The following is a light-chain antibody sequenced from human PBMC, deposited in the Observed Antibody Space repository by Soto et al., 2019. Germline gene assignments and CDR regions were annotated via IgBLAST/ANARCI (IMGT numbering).Light chain of an antibody. J-gene: IGKJ1*01. V-gene: IGKV3-15*01. CDR3: QQYNKWPLT. CDR1: QRVSVD. CDR2: GAS. Sequence: EIVMTQSPATLSVSPWEKATLCFRASQRVSVDVAWDQQTPGQAPRLLIYGASTRATGIPVRFSGSASGTEFTLTISSLQSEDFTVYYCQQYNKWPLTFGQGTKVDIK.